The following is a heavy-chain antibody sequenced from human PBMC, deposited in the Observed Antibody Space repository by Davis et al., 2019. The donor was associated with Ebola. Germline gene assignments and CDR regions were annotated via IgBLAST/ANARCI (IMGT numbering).Heavy chain of an antibody. V-gene: IGHV3-72*01. Sequence: GESLKISCAASGFIFSDHYMDWVRQAPGHRLACVFHTRNRANSYTTEYAASVKSRFTISRDNSKNTLYLQMNSLHPEDTAVYFCARGPSFDYWGQGTLVTVSS. CDR1: GFIFSDHY. J-gene: IGHJ4*02. CDR2: TRNRANSYTT. CDR3: ARGPSFDY.